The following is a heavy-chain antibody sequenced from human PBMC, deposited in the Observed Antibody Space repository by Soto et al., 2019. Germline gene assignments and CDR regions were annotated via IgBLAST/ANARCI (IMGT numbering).Heavy chain of an antibody. J-gene: IGHJ6*02. CDR3: ARGHGHTNYYGSGSYYIPLYYSYGMDV. CDR2: IIPIFGTA. CDR1: GGTFSSYA. D-gene: IGHD3-10*01. V-gene: IGHV1-69*01. Sequence: QVQLVQSGAEVKKPGSSVKVSCKASGGTFSSYAISWVRQAPGQGLEWMGGIIPIFGTANYAQKFQGRVTITADESTSTAYMELSSLRSEDTAVYYCARGHGHTNYYGSGSYYIPLYYSYGMDVWGQGTTVTVSS.